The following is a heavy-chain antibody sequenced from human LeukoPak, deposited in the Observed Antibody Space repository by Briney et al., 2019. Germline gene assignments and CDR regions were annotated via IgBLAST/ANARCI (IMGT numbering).Heavy chain of an antibody. Sequence: GGSLRLSCAASGFTFSSYAMSWVRQAPGKGLEWVSAISGSGGSTNYADSVKGRFTISRDNSKNTLYLQMHSVRVEDTAIYYCARDQNWEAAYWGQGTLVTVSS. CDR3: ARDQNWEAAY. J-gene: IGHJ4*02. CDR1: GFTFSSYA. V-gene: IGHV3-23*01. D-gene: IGHD7-27*01. CDR2: ISGSGGST.